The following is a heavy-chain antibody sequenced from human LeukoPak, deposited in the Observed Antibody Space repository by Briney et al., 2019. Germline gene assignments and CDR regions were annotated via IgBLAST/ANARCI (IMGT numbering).Heavy chain of an antibody. J-gene: IGHJ4*02. D-gene: IGHD5-18*01. CDR1: GFTFSSYG. CDR2: IWYDGSNK. V-gene: IGHV3-33*06. Sequence: GRSLRLSCAASGFTFSSYGMHWVRQAPGKGLEWVAVIWYDGSNKYYADSVKGRFTISRDNSKNTLYLQMNSLRAEDTAVYFCAKLEMDTAMVVYWGQGTLVTVSS. CDR3: AKLEMDTAMVVY.